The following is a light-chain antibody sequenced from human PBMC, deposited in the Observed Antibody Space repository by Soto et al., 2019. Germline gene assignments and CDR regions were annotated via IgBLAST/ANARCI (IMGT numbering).Light chain of an antibody. CDR3: QQTYSVSRIT. V-gene: IGKV3-20*01. Sequence: ENVLTQSPGTLSLSPGERATLSCRASQSVSSSYLAWYQHKPGQAPRLLIYAASSRASGIPDRFSGSGSGTDFTLTISRLEPEDFATYYCQQTYSVSRITFGPGTKVDLK. CDR2: AAS. J-gene: IGKJ3*01. CDR1: QSVSSSY.